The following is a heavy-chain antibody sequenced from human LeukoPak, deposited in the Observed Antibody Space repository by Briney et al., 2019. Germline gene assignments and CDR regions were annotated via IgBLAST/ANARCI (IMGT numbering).Heavy chain of an antibody. CDR3: AYDSTGYYYRNIDY. J-gene: IGHJ4*02. D-gene: IGHD3-22*01. Sequence: GGSLRLSCAASGFMFSSYAMNWVRQAPGKGLEWVSSISSSGGSTYYADSVKGRFTISRDNSKNTLYLQMNSLRAEDTAVYYCAYDSTGYYYRNIDYWGQGTLVTVSS. CDR2: ISSSGGST. V-gene: IGHV3-23*01. CDR1: GFMFSSYA.